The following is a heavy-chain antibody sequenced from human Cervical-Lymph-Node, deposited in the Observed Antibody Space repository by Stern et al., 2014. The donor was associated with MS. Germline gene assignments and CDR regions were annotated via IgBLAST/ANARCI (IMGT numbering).Heavy chain of an antibody. CDR2: IYRDDEK. CDR1: GFSLTTRGVG. J-gene: IGHJ4*02. CDR3: AHKLAGASAMDY. V-gene: IGHV2-5*02. Sequence: QVTLRESGPTLVKPTQTLTLTCTFSGFSLTTRGVGVGWIRQPPGKALEWLSLIYRDDEKHYSPYLKSRLSITKETSKTQVVPTMTNMDPVDTATYSCAHKLAGASAMDYGGQGILVTVPS. D-gene: IGHD6-25*01.